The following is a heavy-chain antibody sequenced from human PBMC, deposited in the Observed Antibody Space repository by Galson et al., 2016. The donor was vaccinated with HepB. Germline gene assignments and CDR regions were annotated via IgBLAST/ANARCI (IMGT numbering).Heavy chain of an antibody. J-gene: IGHJ4*02. CDR2: INHSGST. Sequence: SETLSLTCIVSGGSFSGYFWSWIRQPPGKGLEWLGEINHSGSTNYNPSFQSRLTLSVDTSNNQVSLKLTSVTAADTAVYYCARGLKRGQYSSGDLGYWGQGTLVSGSS. V-gene: IGHV4-34*01. CDR1: GGSFSGYF. D-gene: IGHD1-26*01. CDR3: ARGLKRGQYSSGDLGY.